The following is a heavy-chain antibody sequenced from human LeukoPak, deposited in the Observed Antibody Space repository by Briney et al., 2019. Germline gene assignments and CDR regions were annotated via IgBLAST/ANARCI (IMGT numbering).Heavy chain of an antibody. CDR3: AEKWGLWVSAPWGDS. Sequence: GGSLRLSCAASGFTFSSYTMSWVRQAPGKGLEWVSTITTSDGNTYYADSVKGRFTVSRDNSKNTLYLQMNSLRAEDTAVYYWAEKWGLWVSAPWGDSWGRGTLVTVSS. J-gene: IGHJ4*02. D-gene: IGHD3-16*01. CDR1: GFTFSSYT. V-gene: IGHV3-23*01. CDR2: ITTSDGNT.